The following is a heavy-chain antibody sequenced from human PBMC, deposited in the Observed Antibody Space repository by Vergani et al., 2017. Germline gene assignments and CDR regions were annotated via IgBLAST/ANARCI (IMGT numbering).Heavy chain of an antibody. CDR2: ISGSGGST. J-gene: IGHJ4*02. V-gene: IGHV3-23*01. D-gene: IGHD6-19*01. CDR1: GFTFSSYA. CDR3: AKWQSSSGWYKEFDY. Sequence: EVQLLESGGGLVQPGGSLRLSCAASGFTFSSYAMSWVRQAPGKGLEWVSAISGSGGSTYYADSVKGRFTISRDNSKNTLYLQMNSRRAEDTAVYYCAKWQSSSGWYKEFDYWGQGTLVTVSS.